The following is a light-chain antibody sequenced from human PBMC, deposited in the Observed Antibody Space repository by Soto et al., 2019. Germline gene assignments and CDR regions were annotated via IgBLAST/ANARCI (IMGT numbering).Light chain of an antibody. J-gene: IGLJ1*01. CDR2: EVT. CDR1: SSDVGGYNS. CDR3: SSYTSSSTPHYV. Sequence: QSVLTQPASVSGSPGQSITISCTGTSSDVGGYNSVSWYQQHPGKAPKLVIYEVTNRPSGISNRFSGSKSGNTASLTISGLQAEDEADYYCSSYTSSSTPHYVFGTGTKVTVL. V-gene: IGLV2-14*01.